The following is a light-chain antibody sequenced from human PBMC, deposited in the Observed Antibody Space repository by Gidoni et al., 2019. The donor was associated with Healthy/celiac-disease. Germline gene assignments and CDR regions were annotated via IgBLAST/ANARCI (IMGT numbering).Light chain of an antibody. J-gene: IGLJ3*02. CDR2: KDS. V-gene: IGLV3-25*03. CDR3: QSADSSGTRV. Sequence: SYELTQPPSVSVSPGQTARITCSGDALPKQYAYWYQQKPGQAPVLVIYKDSERPSGIPERFSGSSSGTTVTLTISGFQAEDEADYYCQSADSSGTRVFGGGTKLTVL. CDR1: ALPKQY.